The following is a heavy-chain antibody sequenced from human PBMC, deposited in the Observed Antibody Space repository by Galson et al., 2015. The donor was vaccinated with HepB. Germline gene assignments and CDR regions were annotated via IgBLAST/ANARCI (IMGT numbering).Heavy chain of an antibody. CDR2: INWNGGST. CDR3: ARSITMVRGATGYSDY. Sequence: SLRLSRAASGFTFDDYGMSWVRQAPGKGLEWVSGINWNGGSTGYADSVKGRFTISRDNAKNSLYLQMNSLRAEDTALYYCARSITMVRGATGYSDYWGQGTLVTVSS. J-gene: IGHJ4*02. V-gene: IGHV3-20*04. CDR1: GFTFDDYG. D-gene: IGHD3-10*01.